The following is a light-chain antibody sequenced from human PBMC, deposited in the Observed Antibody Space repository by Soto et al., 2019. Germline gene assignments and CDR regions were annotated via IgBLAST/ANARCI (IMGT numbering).Light chain of an antibody. Sequence: EIVMTQSPVTLSVSPGERATLSCRASQSVSSSYLAWYQQKPGQSPRLLIYGASTRATGIPARFSGSESGTEFSLTISSLQSEDFAVYYCQQYNNWPPITFGQGTRLEIK. V-gene: IGKV3-15*01. CDR1: QSVSSSY. CDR2: GAS. J-gene: IGKJ5*01. CDR3: QQYNNWPPIT.